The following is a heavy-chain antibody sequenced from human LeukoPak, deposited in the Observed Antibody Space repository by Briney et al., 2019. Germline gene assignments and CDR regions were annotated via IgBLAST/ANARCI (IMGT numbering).Heavy chain of an antibody. CDR1: GGTFSSYA. J-gene: IGHJ4*02. CDR2: IIPIFGTA. D-gene: IGHD3-10*01. Sequence: GASVKVSCKASGGTFSSYAISWVRQAPGQGLEWMGGIIPIFGTANYAQKFQGRVTFTADESTSTAYMELSSLRSEDTAVYYCARAVTMVRGVIPPFDYWGQGTLVTVSS. CDR3: ARAVTMVRGVIPPFDY. V-gene: IGHV1-69*13.